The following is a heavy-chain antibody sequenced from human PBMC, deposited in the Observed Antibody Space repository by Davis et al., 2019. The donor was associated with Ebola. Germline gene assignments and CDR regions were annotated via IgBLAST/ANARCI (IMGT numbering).Heavy chain of an antibody. V-gene: IGHV1-2*04. Sequence: ASVKVSCKASGYTFTGYYMHWVRQAPGQGLEWMGWINPNSGGTNYAQKFQGWVTMTRDTSISTAYMELSRLRSEDTAVYYCARSDYSSSLGDYWGQGTLVTVSS. CDR2: INPNSGGT. CDR1: GYTFTGYY. D-gene: IGHD6-6*01. CDR3: ARSDYSSSLGDY. J-gene: IGHJ4*02.